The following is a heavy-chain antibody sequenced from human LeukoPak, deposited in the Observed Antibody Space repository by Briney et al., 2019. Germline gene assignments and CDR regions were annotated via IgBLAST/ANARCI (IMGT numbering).Heavy chain of an antibody. D-gene: IGHD1-26*01. Sequence: GGSLRLSCAASGFTFDDYAMHWVRQAPGKGLEWVSGISWNSGSIGYADSVKGRFTISRDNAKNSLYLQMNSLRAEDTALYYCAKDRSGSYYVGFDYWGQGTLATVSS. J-gene: IGHJ4*02. CDR3: AKDRSGSYYVGFDY. CDR2: ISWNSGSI. CDR1: GFTFDDYA. V-gene: IGHV3-9*01.